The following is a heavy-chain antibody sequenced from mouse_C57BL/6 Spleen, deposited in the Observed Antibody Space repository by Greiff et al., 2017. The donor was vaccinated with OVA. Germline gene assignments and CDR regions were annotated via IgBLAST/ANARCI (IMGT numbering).Heavy chain of an antibody. CDR3: ARFYDGGGYFDY. D-gene: IGHD2-3*01. CDR2: IDPSDSET. V-gene: IGHV1-52*01. Sequence: VQLQQPGAELVRPGSSVKLSCKASGYTFTSYWMHWVKQRPIQGLEWIGNIDPSDSETHYNQKFKDKATLTVDKSSSTAYMQLSSLTSEDSAVYYCARFYDGGGYFDYWGQGTTLTVSS. J-gene: IGHJ2*01. CDR1: GYTFTSYW.